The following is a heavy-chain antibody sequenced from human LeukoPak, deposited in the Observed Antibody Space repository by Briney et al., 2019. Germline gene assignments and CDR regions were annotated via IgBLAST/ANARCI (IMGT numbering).Heavy chain of an antibody. CDR2: VKSIRDGGTT. J-gene: IGHJ4*02. CDR3: TARVVTTNEF. D-gene: IGHD2-21*02. V-gene: IGHV3-15*01. CDR1: GLNFNDAY. Sequence: PGGSLRLSCLGSGLNFNDAYMNWVRQAPGKGLEWGGRVKSIRDGGTTDDTAPVKGRFTISRDDSKRTVYLQMNSLKTEDTAVYFCTARVVTTNEFWGQGTLVTVSS.